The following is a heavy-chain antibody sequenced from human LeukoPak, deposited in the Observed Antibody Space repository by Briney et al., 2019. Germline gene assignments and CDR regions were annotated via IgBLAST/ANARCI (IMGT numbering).Heavy chain of an antibody. CDR1: GASISTGVYS. CDR3: ARVFDSGSQAYFYYMDV. J-gene: IGHJ6*03. D-gene: IGHD3-10*01. CDR2: IYSSGST. Sequence: SETLSLTCAVSGASISTGVYSWSWIRQPPGKGLEWIGYIYSSGSTSYNPSLQSRLTLSIDASKNQFSLKVSSVTAADTAVYYCARVFDSGSQAYFYYMDVWGKGTTVTISS. V-gene: IGHV4-30-4*07.